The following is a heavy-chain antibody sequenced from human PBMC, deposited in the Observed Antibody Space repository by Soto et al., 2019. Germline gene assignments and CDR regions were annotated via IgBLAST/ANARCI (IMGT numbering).Heavy chain of an antibody. D-gene: IGHD4-17*01. J-gene: IGHJ3*02. CDR3: ARGGYGDYEDAFDI. CDR2: ISSSSSTI. V-gene: IGHV3-48*01. CDR1: GFTFSSYS. Sequence: PGGSLRLSCAASGFTFSSYSMNWVRQAPGKGLEWVSYISSSSSTIYYADSVKGRFTISRDNAKNSLYLQMNSLRAEDTAVYYCARGGYGDYEDAFDIWGQGTMVTGSS.